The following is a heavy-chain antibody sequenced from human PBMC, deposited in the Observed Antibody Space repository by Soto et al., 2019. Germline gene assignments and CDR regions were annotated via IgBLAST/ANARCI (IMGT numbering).Heavy chain of an antibody. CDR2: INPSGGST. J-gene: IGHJ4*02. CDR1: GYTFTSYY. Sequence: SVKVSCKASGYTFTSYYMHWVRQAPGQGLEWMGIINPSGGSTSYAQKFQGRVTMTGDTSTSTVYMELSSLRSEDTAVYYCASILSSFYDSSGYMPGYWGQGTLVTVSS. CDR3: ASILSSFYDSSGYMPGY. D-gene: IGHD3-22*01. V-gene: IGHV1-46*01.